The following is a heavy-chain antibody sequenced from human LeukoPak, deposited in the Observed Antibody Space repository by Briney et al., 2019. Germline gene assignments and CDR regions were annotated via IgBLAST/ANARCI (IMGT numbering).Heavy chain of an antibody. CDR2: MNPNSGNT. CDR3: AGVYSGSYYRTYYYYCMDV. Sequence: ASVKVSCKASGYTFTSYDINWVRQATGQGLEWMGWMNPNSGNTGYAQKFQGRVTMTRNTSISTAYMELSSLRSEDTAVYYCAGVYSGSYYRTYYYYCMDVWGQGTTVNVSS. D-gene: IGHD1-26*01. V-gene: IGHV1-8*01. CDR1: GYTFTSYD. J-gene: IGHJ6*02.